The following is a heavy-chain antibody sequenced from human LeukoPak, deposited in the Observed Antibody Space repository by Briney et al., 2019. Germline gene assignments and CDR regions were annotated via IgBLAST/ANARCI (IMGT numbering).Heavy chain of an antibody. CDR2: IKEDGSEK. CDR3: ARPFGNGWFLRDY. V-gene: IGHV3-7*01. CDR1: GFTISGFF. J-gene: IGHJ4*02. Sequence: PGGSLRLSCAASGFTISGFFMTWVRQAPGKGLEWVANIKEDGSEKYYVDSVRGRFTISRDNAKNSLYLQMNNLRAEDTAVCYCARPFGNGWFLRDYWGRGTLVTVSS. D-gene: IGHD6-19*01.